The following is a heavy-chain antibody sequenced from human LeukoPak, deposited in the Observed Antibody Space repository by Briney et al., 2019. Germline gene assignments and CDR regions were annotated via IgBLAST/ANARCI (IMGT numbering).Heavy chain of an antibody. V-gene: IGHV3-21*01. CDR1: GFIFSSYS. Sequence: GGSLRLSCAASGFIFSSYSMSWVRQAPGKGLEWVSSISSSSSYIYYADSVKGRFTISRDNAKNSLYLQMNSLRAEDTAVYYCARGQAYYDFWSGRISLRYYFDYWGQGTLVTVSS. CDR3: ARGQAYYDFWSGRISLRYYFDY. J-gene: IGHJ4*02. D-gene: IGHD3-3*01. CDR2: ISSSSSYI.